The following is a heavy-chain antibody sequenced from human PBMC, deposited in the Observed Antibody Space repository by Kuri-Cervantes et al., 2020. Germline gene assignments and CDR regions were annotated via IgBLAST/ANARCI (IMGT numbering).Heavy chain of an antibody. CDR3: ARGGLVDWFDP. CDR1: GFTFSSYG. V-gene: IGHV3-30*03. CDR2: ISYDGSNK. D-gene: IGHD3-16*01. Sequence: GGSLRLSCAASGFTFSSYGMHWVRQAPGKGLEWVAVISYDGSNKYYADSVKGRFTISRDNSKNTLYLQMNSLRAEDTAVYYCARGGLVDWFDPWGQGTLVTVSS. J-gene: IGHJ5*02.